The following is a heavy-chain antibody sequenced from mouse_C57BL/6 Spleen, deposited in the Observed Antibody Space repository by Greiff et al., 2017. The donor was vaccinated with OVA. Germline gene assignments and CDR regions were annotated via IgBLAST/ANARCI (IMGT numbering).Heavy chain of an antibody. CDR2: FYPGSGSI. Sequence: VQLQQSGAELVKPGASVKLSCKASGYSFTVYTIHWVKQRFGQGLEWIGWFYPGSGSIKYNEKFKDKATLTADKSSSTVYMELSRLTSEYSAVYFCARHSNPLLISYYFDDWGQGTTLTVSS. D-gene: IGHD1-1*01. J-gene: IGHJ2*01. V-gene: IGHV1-62-2*01. CDR1: GYSFTVYT. CDR3: ARHSNPLLISYYFDD.